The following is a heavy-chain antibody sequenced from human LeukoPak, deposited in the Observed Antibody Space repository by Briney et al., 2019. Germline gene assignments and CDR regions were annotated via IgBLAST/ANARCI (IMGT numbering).Heavy chain of an antibody. Sequence: PSETLSLTCTLSGGSISNNYWSWIRLAPGKGLEWIGFVYHTGSTMYNPSLKSRASISVDTSKNQFSLKLSSVTAADTAVYYCARDIPGYGSGSYGPVFDYWGQGTLVTVSS. D-gene: IGHD3-10*01. CDR1: GGSISNNY. CDR3: ARDIPGYGSGSYGPVFDY. CDR2: VYHTGST. J-gene: IGHJ4*02. V-gene: IGHV4-59*01.